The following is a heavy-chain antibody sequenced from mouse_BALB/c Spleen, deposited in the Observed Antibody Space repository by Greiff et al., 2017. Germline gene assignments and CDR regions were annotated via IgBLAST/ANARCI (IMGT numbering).Heavy chain of an antibody. CDR2: INPYNGAT. J-gene: IGHJ2*01. V-gene: IGHV1-31*01. D-gene: IGHD2-3*01. CDR1: GSSFTGYY. Sequence: VQLQQSGPELVKPGASVKISCKASGSSFTGYYMHWVKQSHVKSLEWIGRINPYNGATSYNQNFKDKASLTVDKSSSTAYMELHSLTSEDSAVYYYARIDDSYSYFDYWGQGTTLTVSS. CDR3: ARIDDSYSYFDY.